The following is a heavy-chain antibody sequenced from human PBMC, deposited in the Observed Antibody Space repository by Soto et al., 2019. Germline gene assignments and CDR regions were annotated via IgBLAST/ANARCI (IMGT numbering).Heavy chain of an antibody. V-gene: IGHV2-26*01. J-gene: IGHJ4*02. D-gene: IGHD3-10*01. CDR3: ARIAFGELRPDYSDY. Sequence: QVTLKESGPVLVKPTETLTLTCTVSGFSLSNARMGVSWIRQPPGKALEWLAHIFSNDEKCYSTSLKSRLTNSKDTSKSQVVLTMTNMDTVDTATYCCARIAFGELRPDYSDYWGQGTLVTVSS. CDR2: IFSNDEK. CDR1: GFSLSNARMG.